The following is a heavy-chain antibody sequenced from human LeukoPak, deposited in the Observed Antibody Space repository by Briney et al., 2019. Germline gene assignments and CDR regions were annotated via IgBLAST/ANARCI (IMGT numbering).Heavy chain of an antibody. D-gene: IGHD3-22*01. Sequence: PGGSLRLSCAASGFTFSSYSMNWVRQAPGKGLEWVSSISSSSTYIYYADSVKGRFTISRDNAQNSLYLQMNSLRDEDTAVYYCARGRPFYYDIWGQGTLVTVSS. CDR2: ISSSSTYI. CDR3: ARGRPFYYDI. CDR1: GFTFSSYS. V-gene: IGHV3-21*01. J-gene: IGHJ4*02.